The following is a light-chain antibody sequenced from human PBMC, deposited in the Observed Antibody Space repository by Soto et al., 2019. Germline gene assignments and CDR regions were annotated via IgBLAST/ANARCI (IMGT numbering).Light chain of an antibody. J-gene: IGKJ4*01. CDR1: QSVSSDY. Sequence: EIVLTQSPGTLSLSPGERGTLSCRASQSVSSDYLAWYQQKPGQAPRLIIYGASNRATGIPDMFSGSGSGTDFTLTISRLEPEDFAVYYCQQYGSSLLVTFGGGTKVEIK. CDR2: GAS. V-gene: IGKV3-20*01. CDR3: QQYGSSLLVT.